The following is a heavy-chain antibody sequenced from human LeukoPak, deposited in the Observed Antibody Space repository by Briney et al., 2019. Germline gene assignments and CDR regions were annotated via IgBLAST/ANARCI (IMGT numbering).Heavy chain of an antibody. CDR3: AKRPSIIVGVSTRFDP. CDR1: GFTFSSYG. J-gene: IGHJ5*02. D-gene: IGHD1-26*01. V-gene: IGHV3-30*18. Sequence: GRSLRLSCAASGFTFSSYGMHWVRQAPGKGLEWVAVISYDGSNKYYADSVKGRFTISRDNSKNTLYLQMNSLRTEDTAVYYCAKRPSIIVGVSTRFDPWGQGTLVTVSS. CDR2: ISYDGSNK.